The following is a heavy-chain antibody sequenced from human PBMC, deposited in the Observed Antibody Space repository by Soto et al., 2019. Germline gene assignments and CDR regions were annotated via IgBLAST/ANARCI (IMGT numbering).Heavy chain of an antibody. J-gene: IGHJ6*02. D-gene: IGHD2-2*01. Sequence: ASVKVSCKASGYTFTSYDINWVRQATGQGLEWMGWMNPNSGNTGYAQKFQGRVTMTRNTSISTAYMELSSLRSVDTATYYCAHSGYQLPLGYYYYGMDVWGQGTTVTVSS. CDR3: AHSGYQLPLGYYYYGMDV. V-gene: IGHV1-8*01. CDR1: GYTFTSYD. CDR2: MNPNSGNT.